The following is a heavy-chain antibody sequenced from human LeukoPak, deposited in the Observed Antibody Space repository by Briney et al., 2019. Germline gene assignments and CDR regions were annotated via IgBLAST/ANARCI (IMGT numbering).Heavy chain of an antibody. CDR1: GYTFTGYY. Sequence: ASVKVSCKASGYTFTGYYIHWVRQAPGQGLEWMGWINPDRGGTTYAQKFQGRVTMTRDTSISTAYMELSRLRSDDTAVYYCARVRRWLQCFDYWGQGTLVTVSS. J-gene: IGHJ4*02. V-gene: IGHV1-2*02. CDR3: ARVRRWLQCFDY. D-gene: IGHD5-12*01. CDR2: INPDRGGT.